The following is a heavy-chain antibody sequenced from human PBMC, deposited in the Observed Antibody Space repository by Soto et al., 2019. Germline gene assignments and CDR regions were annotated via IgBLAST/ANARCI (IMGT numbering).Heavy chain of an antibody. D-gene: IGHD2-15*01. CDR3: ARQGAGRDDAFDI. Sequence: QVQLQESGPGLVKPSETLSLTCTVSGGSISTYKWSWIRQPPGKGLEWIGYIYYSGSTNNKPSLKSRLTISVDTSKNQFSLKLSSVTAADTAVYYCARQGAGRDDAFDIWGQGTMVTVSS. J-gene: IGHJ3*02. V-gene: IGHV4-59*08. CDR1: GGSISTYK. CDR2: IYYSGST.